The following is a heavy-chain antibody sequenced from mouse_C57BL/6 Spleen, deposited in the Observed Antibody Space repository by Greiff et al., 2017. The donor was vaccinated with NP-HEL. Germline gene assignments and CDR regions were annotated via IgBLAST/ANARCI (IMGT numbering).Heavy chain of an antibody. CDR2: IYPGSGNT. Sequence: QVQLQQSGPELVKPGASVKISCKASGYSFTSYYIHWVKQRPGQGLEWIGWIYPGSGNTKYNEKFKGKATLTADTSSSTAYMQLSSLTSEDSAVYYCATSVVARGYAMDYWGQGTSVTVSS. CDR3: ATSVVARGYAMDY. D-gene: IGHD1-1*01. J-gene: IGHJ4*01. V-gene: IGHV1-66*01. CDR1: GYSFTSYY.